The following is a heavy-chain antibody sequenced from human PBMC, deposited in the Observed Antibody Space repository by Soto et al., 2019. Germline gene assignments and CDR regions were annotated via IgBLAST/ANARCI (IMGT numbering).Heavy chain of an antibody. V-gene: IGHV3-23*01. CDR1: GFTFSSYA. J-gene: IGHJ4*02. CDR2: MSGGTSST. Sequence: EVQLLESGGGLVQPGGSLRLSCAASGFTFSSYAMSWVRQAPGKGLEWGSAMSGGTSSTYYADSVKGRFTISRDNSKITRYLQMTSLRAEDTAVYYCAKERGAAAGTPNLDYWGQGTLVTVSS. D-gene: IGHD6-13*01. CDR3: AKERGAAAGTPNLDY.